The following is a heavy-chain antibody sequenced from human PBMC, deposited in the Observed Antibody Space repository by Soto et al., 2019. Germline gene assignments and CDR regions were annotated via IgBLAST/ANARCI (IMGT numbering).Heavy chain of an antibody. CDR3: ARGRGGYLYYFDY. CDR2: INHSGST. CDR1: GGSFSGYY. J-gene: IGHJ4*02. Sequence: QVQLQQWGAGLLKPSETLSLTCAVYGGSFSGYYWSWIRQPPGKGLEWIGEINHSGSTNYNPSLKRRVTISVDTSKNQFSLKLSSVTAADTAVYYCARGRGGYLYYFDYWGQGTLVTVSS. D-gene: IGHD1-26*01. V-gene: IGHV4-34*01.